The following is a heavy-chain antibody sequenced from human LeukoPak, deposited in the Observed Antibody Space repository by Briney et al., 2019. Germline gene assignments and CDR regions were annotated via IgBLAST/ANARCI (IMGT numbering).Heavy chain of an antibody. Sequence: GGSLRLSCAASGFTFSTYAMSWVRQAPGKGLEWVSAISGSGGSTYYADSVKGRFTISRDNSKNTRYLQMNSLRAEDTAVYYCAKDHCSSTSCYPIPYYMDVWGKGTTVTVSS. D-gene: IGHD2-2*01. J-gene: IGHJ6*03. CDR2: ISGSGGST. V-gene: IGHV3-23*01. CDR3: AKDHCSSTSCYPIPYYMDV. CDR1: GFTFSTYA.